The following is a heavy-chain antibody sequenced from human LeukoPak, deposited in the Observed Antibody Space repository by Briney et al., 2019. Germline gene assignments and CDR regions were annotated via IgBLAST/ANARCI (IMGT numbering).Heavy chain of an antibody. D-gene: IGHD5-12*01. CDR1: GDSISSSNW. CDR2: IYHTGNT. V-gene: IGHV4-4*02. Sequence: PSGTLSLTCAVSGDSISSSNWWSWVRQPPGKGLEWIGEIYHTGNTNYSPSLKGRVTISADKSKNQFSLNVTSVTAADTAVYYCVRGGGSEVCDYWGQGTLVTVSS. J-gene: IGHJ4*02. CDR3: VRGGGSEVCDY.